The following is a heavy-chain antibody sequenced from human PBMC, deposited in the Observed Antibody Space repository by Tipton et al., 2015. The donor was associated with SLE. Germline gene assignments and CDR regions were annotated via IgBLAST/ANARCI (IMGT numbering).Heavy chain of an antibody. D-gene: IGHD1/OR15-1a*01. J-gene: IGHJ6*03. Sequence: QLVQSGAEVKKPGASVKVSCTASGYTFSSYAVHWVRQAPGQRPEWMGWINAGNGDTKYSQKFQGRVTITRDTSASTAYMDVSSLRSEDTAVYYCGRCLVSWIQQQYFYYFMDVWGKGTTVTVSS. CDR3: GRCLVSWIQQQYFYYFMDV. V-gene: IGHV1-3*01. CDR1: GYTFSSYA. CDR2: INAGNGDT.